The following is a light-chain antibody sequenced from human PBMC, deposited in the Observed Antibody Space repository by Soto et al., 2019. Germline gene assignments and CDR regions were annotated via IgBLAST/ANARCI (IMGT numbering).Light chain of an antibody. V-gene: IGLV2-14*03. CDR1: SSDVGGYNY. CDR3: SSDSRSGTVV. Sequence: QSALTQPASVSGSPGQSITISCTGTSSDVGGYNYVCWYQQHPGKAPKLIFYDVVNRPSGVSNRFSASKSGNTASLAISGLQAEDEAVYYNSSDSRSGTVVFGGGTKLAV. CDR2: DVV. J-gene: IGLJ2*01.